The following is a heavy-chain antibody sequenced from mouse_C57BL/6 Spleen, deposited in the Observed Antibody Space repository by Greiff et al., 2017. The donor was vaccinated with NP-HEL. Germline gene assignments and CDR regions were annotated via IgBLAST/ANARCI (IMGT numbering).Heavy chain of an antibody. V-gene: IGHV1-78*01. J-gene: IGHJ1*03. CDR2: IYPRDGST. CDR1: GYTFTDHT. CDR3: ARRDGSSYGYFDV. Sequence: VQLQQSDAELVKPGASVKISCKASGYTFTDHTIHWMKQRPEQGLEWIGYIYPRDGSTKYNEKFKGKATLTADKSSSTAYMQLNSLTSEDSAVYCCARRDGSSYGYFDVWGTGTTVTVSS. D-gene: IGHD1-1*01.